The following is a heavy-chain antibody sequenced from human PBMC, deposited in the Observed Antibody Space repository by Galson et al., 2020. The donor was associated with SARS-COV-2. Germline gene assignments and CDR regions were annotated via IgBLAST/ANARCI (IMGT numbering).Heavy chain of an antibody. CDR1: GFTFSSYS. D-gene: IGHD1-26*01. CDR2: ISSSSSTI. Sequence: TGGSLRLSCAASGFTFSSYSMNWVRQAPGKGLEWVSYISSSSSTIYYADSVKGRFTISRDNAKNSLYLQMNSLRDEDTAVYYCAREWGRWDSYYYYGMDVWGQGTTVTVSS. J-gene: IGHJ6*02. CDR3: AREWGRWDSYYYYGMDV. V-gene: IGHV3-48*02.